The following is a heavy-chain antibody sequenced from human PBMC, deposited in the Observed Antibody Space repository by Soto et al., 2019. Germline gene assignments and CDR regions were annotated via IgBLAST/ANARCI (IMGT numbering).Heavy chain of an antibody. CDR2: INEDGSQK. CDR1: DFSFRSYW. D-gene: IGHD5-18*01. CDR3: ARVGRYGWDFDH. J-gene: IGHJ4*02. Sequence: GSLRLSCAASDFSFRSYWMTWVLQAPGKGLECVALINEDGSQKYYVGSVKGRFIISRDNAKDSVYMQMDSLRAGDTSVYFCARVGRYGWDFDHWGQGTLVTVSS. V-gene: IGHV3-7*01.